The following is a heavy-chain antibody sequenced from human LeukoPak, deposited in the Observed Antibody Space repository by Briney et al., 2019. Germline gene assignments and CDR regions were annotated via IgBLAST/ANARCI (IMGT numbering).Heavy chain of an antibody. Sequence: GASVKVSCKASGYTFTSYAISWVRQAPGPGLELMGWISAYNGNTNYAQKLQGRLTMTTDTSTSTAYMELWSLRSDDTAVYYCARMSKQLGKYYFDYWGQGTLVTVSS. D-gene: IGHD6-13*01. J-gene: IGHJ4*02. CDR3: ARMSKQLGKYYFDY. CDR1: GYTFTSYA. CDR2: ISAYNGNT. V-gene: IGHV1-18*01.